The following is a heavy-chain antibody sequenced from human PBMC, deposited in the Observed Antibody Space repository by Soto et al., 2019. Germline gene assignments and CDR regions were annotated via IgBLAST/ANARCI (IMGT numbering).Heavy chain of an antibody. CDR2: ISGSGST. Sequence: SETLSLACTVSGGSVSSGYNYWSWIRQSPGKGLEWIGYISGSGSTGYSPSLKNRLTMSVDRSKNQFTLRLTSVTAADTAVYFCATESGSTYGYFDYWGQGTQVTVSS. D-gene: IGHD5-18*01. J-gene: IGHJ4*02. CDR1: GGSVSSGYNY. V-gene: IGHV4-30-4*01. CDR3: ATESGSTYGYFDY.